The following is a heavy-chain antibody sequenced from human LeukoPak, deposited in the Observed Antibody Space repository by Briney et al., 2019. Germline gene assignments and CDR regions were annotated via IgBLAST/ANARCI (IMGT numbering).Heavy chain of an antibody. V-gene: IGHV4-59*01. J-gene: IGHJ3*02. Sequence: SETLSLTCTVSGGSISSYYWSWIRQPPGKGLEWIGYIYYSGSTNYIPSLKSRVTISVDTSKNQFSLKLSSVTAADTAVYYCARDSSSWDDAFDIWGQGTMVTVSS. D-gene: IGHD6-13*01. CDR3: ARDSSSWDDAFDI. CDR1: GGSISSYY. CDR2: IYYSGST.